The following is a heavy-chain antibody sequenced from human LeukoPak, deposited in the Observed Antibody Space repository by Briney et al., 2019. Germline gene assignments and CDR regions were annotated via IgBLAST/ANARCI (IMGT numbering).Heavy chain of an antibody. CDR1: GGSISNYY. D-gene: IGHD3-10*01. CDR2: IYSSGST. J-gene: IGHJ5*02. V-gene: IGHV4-59*01. Sequence: NPSETLSLTCTVSGGSISNYYWSWIRQPPGKGLEWIGYIYSSGSTNYNPSLKSRVTISVDTSKIQFSLKLSSVTAADTAVYYCARALRVSSWFDPWGQGTLVTVSS. CDR3: ARALRVSSWFDP.